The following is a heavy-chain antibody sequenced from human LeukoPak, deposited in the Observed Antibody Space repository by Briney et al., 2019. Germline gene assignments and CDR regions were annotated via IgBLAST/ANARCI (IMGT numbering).Heavy chain of an antibody. CDR1: GFTFSSYG. J-gene: IGHJ4*02. D-gene: IGHD3-3*01. Sequence: GGSLRLSCAASGFTFSSYGMHWVRQAPGKGLEWVAVISYDGSNKYYADSVKGRFTISRDNSKNTLYLQMNSLRAEDTAVYYCAKGSGYYFDYWGQGTLVTVSS. CDR2: ISYDGSNK. V-gene: IGHV3-30*18. CDR3: AKGSGYYFDY.